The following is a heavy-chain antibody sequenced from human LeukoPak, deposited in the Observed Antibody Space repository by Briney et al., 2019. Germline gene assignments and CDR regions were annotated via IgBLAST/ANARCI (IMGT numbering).Heavy chain of an antibody. CDR3: ARGRYCSGGRQGMDV. V-gene: IGHV4-34*01. Sequence: PSETLSLTCAVYGGSFSGYYWSWIRQPPGKGLEWIGEINHSGSTNYNPSLKSRVTISVDTSKNQFSLKLSSVTAADTAVYYCARGRYCSGGRQGMDVWGEGTTVTVSS. D-gene: IGHD2-15*01. J-gene: IGHJ6*04. CDR2: INHSGST. CDR1: GGSFSGYY.